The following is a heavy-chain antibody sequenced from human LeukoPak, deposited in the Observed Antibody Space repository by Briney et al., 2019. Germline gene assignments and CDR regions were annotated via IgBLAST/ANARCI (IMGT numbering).Heavy chain of an antibody. CDR3: ARVGWGDYLDY. V-gene: IGHV4-59*01. D-gene: IGHD1-26*01. Sequence: SETLSLTCTVSGGSISSYCWSWIRQPPGKGLEWIGYIYYSGSTNYNPSLKSRVTISVDTSKNQFSLKLSSVTAADTAVYYCARVGWGDYLDYWGQGTLVTVSS. CDR2: IYYSGST. CDR1: GGSISSYC. J-gene: IGHJ4*02.